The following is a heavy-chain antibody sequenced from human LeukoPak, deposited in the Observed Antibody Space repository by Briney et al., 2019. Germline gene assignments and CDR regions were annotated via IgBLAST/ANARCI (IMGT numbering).Heavy chain of an antibody. CDR2: IIPIFGTA. V-gene: IGHV1-69*01. CDR1: GGTFSSYA. Sequence: SVKVSCKASGGTFSSYAISWVRQAPGQGLEWMGGIIPIFGTANYAQKFQGRVTITAVESMSTAYMELSSLRSEDTAVYYCARGWLAETTVVTPYNYWGQGTLVTVSS. D-gene: IGHD4-23*01. CDR3: ARGWLAETTVVTPYNY. J-gene: IGHJ4*02.